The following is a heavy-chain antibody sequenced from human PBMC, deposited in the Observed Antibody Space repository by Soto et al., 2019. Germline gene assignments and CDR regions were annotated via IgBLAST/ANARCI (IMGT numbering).Heavy chain of an antibody. V-gene: IGHV4-59*01. D-gene: IGHD5-18*01. Sequence: PSETLSLTCNVSGGSISNFHLSWIRQPPGKGLEWIGYIYYSGNYYNPSLTSRVSMSLDKSKNQFSLHLKSVTAADTALYFCALGGYNYGRPFDFSGKGTRVTVSS. CDR1: GGSISNFH. CDR3: ALGGYNYGRPFDF. J-gene: IGHJ4*02. CDR2: IYYSGN.